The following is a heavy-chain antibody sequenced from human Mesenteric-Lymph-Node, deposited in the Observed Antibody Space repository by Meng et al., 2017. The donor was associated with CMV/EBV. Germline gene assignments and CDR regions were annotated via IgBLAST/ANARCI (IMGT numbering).Heavy chain of an antibody. CDR3: AREGKSGRPGEYYTDGPSDS. Sequence: SVKVSCKASGGTFSSYAICWVRQAPGQGLEWMGEIISMFGTANYAQKFQDRVTITADKSTSTAYMELSSLTFEDTAVYYCAREGKSGRPGEYYTDGPSDSWGQGTLDTVSS. V-gene: IGHV1-69*06. J-gene: IGHJ5*01. D-gene: IGHD3-3*01. CDR2: IISMFGTA. CDR1: GGTFSSYA.